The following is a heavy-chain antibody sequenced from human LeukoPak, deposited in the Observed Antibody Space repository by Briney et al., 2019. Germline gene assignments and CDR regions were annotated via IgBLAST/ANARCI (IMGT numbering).Heavy chain of an antibody. CDR2: INAGNGNT. CDR3: ARGITRWLQVLDY. Sequence: ASVQVSCEASGYAFTSYAMHWVRQAPGQRLEWMGWINAGNGNTKYSQKFQGRVTITRDTSASTAYMELSSLRSEDTAVYYCARGITRWLQVLDYWGQGTLVTVSS. J-gene: IGHJ4*02. CDR1: GYAFTSYA. D-gene: IGHD5-24*01. V-gene: IGHV1-3*01.